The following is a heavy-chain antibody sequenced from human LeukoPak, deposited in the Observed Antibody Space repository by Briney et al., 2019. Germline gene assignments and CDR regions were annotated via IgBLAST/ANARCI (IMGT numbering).Heavy chain of an antibody. Sequence: SETLSLTCTVSGGSISSSSYYWGWIRQPPGKGLEWIGSIYYSGSTYYNPSLKSRVTISVDTSKNQFSLKLSSVTAAVTAVYYCARSPVLRFLEWLLLLDYWGQGTLVTVSS. V-gene: IGHV4-39*01. D-gene: IGHD3-3*01. CDR1: GGSISSSSYY. J-gene: IGHJ4*02. CDR2: IYYSGST. CDR3: ARSPVLRFLEWLLLLDY.